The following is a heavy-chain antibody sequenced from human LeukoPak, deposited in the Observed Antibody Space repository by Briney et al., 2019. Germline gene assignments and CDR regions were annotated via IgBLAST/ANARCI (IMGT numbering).Heavy chain of an antibody. Sequence: SETLSLTCTVSGGSISSGGYYWSWIRQHPGKGLEWIGYIYYSGSTYYNPSLKSRVTISVDTSKNQFSLNLTSVTAADTAVFYCASSSGWYDKVDYWGQGTLVTVSS. J-gene: IGHJ4*02. CDR1: GGSISSGGYY. CDR3: ASSSGWYDKVDY. V-gene: IGHV4-31*03. CDR2: IYYSGST. D-gene: IGHD6-19*01.